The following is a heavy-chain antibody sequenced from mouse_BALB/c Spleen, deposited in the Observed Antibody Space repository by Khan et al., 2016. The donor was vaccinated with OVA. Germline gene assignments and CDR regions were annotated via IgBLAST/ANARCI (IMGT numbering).Heavy chain of an antibody. Sequence: QVQLQQSGAELVRPGTSVKVSCKASGYAFTNYLIEWVKQRPGQGLEWIGVINPGSGGTNSNEKFKGKATLTADKSSSTAYMKLSSLTSDDSAVYFCARSYYGYFDYWGQGTTLTVSS. V-gene: IGHV1-54*01. CDR2: INPGSGGT. D-gene: IGHD1-1*01. CDR1: GYAFTNYL. CDR3: ARSYYGYFDY. J-gene: IGHJ2*01.